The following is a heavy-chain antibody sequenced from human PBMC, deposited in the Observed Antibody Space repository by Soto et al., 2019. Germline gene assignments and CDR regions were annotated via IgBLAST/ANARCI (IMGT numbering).Heavy chain of an antibody. CDR1: GFTFSSYG. V-gene: IGHV3-33*01. CDR3: AGVPAASPLGFDP. Sequence: QVQLVESGGGVVQPGRSLRLSCAASGFTFSSYGMHWVRQAPGKGLEWVAVIWYDGSNKYYADSVKGRFTISRDNSKNTLYLQMNSLRAEGTAVYYGAGVPAASPLGFDPWGQGTLVTVSS. CDR2: IWYDGSNK. J-gene: IGHJ5*02. D-gene: IGHD2-2*01.